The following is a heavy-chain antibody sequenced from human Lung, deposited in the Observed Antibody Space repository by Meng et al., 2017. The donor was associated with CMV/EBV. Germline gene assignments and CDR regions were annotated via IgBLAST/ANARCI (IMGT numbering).Heavy chain of an antibody. CDR3: TTDPEGDYDFDF. CDR1: GLNFRTYG. V-gene: IGHV3-21*06. CDR2: INAESTNK. J-gene: IGHJ4*02. Sequence: ESXKISXVVSGLNFRTYGMTWVRQASGKGLEFVSHINAESTNKGYADAVKGRFTISRDIAGSSVFLQMNNLRVEDAAVYYCTTDPEGDYDFDFWGQGTXVTVAS. D-gene: IGHD4-17*01.